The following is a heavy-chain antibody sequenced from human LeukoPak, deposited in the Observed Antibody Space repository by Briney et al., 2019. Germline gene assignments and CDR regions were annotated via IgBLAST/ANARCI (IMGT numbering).Heavy chain of an antibody. CDR2: IIPILGIA. V-gene: IGHV1-69*04. CDR3: ARDLHRHYYGSGSYAHYYYGMDV. J-gene: IGHJ6*02. CDR1: GGTLSSYA. Sequence: APVKVSCKASGGTLSSYAISWVRQAPGQGLEWMGKIIPILGIANYAQKFQGRVTITADKSTSTAYMELSSLRSEDTAVYYCARDLHRHYYGSGSYAHYYYGMDVWGQGTTVTVSS. D-gene: IGHD3-10*01.